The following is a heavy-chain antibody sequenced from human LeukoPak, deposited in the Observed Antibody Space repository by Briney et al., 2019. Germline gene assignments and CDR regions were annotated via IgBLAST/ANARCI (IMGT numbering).Heavy chain of an antibody. V-gene: IGHV4-39*07. Sequence: PSETLSLTCTVSGGSISRSSDYWGWIRQPPGKGLEWIGSIYYSGSTYYNPSLKSRVTISVDTSKNQFSLKLSSVTAADTAVYYCARVTWGSSLWSLDYYYYMDVWGKGNTVTVSS. D-gene: IGHD2-21*01. CDR3: ARVTWGSSLWSLDYYYYMDV. J-gene: IGHJ6*03. CDR2: IYYSGST. CDR1: GGSISRSSDY.